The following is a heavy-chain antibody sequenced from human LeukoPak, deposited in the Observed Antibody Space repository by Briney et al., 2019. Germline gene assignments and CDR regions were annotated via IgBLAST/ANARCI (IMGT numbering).Heavy chain of an antibody. CDR2: IYYSGST. CDR3: ARATGDYDSSGPFFDY. J-gene: IGHJ4*02. CDR1: GGSISSYY. V-gene: IGHV4-59*12. Sequence: SETLSLTCTVSGGSISSYYWSWIRQPPGKGLEWIGYIYYSGSTYYNPSLKSRVTISVDTSKNQFSLKLSSVTAADTAVYYCARATGDYDSSGPFFDYWGQGTLVTVSS. D-gene: IGHD3-22*01.